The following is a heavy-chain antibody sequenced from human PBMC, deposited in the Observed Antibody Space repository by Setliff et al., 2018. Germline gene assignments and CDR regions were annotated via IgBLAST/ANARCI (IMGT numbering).Heavy chain of an antibody. CDR2: VYTSGST. CDR3: ARKVEQWLTPHFDY. CDR1: DGSISSGSHF. J-gene: IGHJ4*02. Sequence: NPSETLSLTCTVSDGSISSGSHFWGWVRQPAGKGLEWIGHVYTSGSTNHNPSLKSRVSISVDMSKNQFSLRLSSVTAADTAVYYCARKVEQWLTPHFDYWGQGALVTVSS. D-gene: IGHD6-19*01. V-gene: IGHV4-61*09.